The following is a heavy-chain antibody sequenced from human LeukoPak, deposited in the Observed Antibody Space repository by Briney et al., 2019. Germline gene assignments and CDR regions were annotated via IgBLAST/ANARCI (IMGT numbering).Heavy chain of an antibody. V-gene: IGHV1-24*01. CDR1: GYTLTELF. D-gene: IGHD3-9*01. Sequence: VASGKLSCKVSGYTLTELFMHWVRQAPGEGLEWLGGFHPEHGETMYAQKFQGRVTMTEDTATDTAYRELSGLKSADTAVDYCATVDRYIAWIPPQFWRRGPLVTVST. CDR2: FHPEHGET. J-gene: IGHJ4*02. CDR3: ATVDRYIAWIPPQF.